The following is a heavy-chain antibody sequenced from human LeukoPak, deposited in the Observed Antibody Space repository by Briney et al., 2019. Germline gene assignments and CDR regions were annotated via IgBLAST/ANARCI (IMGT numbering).Heavy chain of an antibody. CDR2: ISGSGGST. D-gene: IGHD5-18*01. CDR3: AKDGRPSAPGGYQIDY. CDR1: GFTFSSYA. Sequence: GGSLRLSCAASGFTFSSYAVSWVRQAPGKGLEWVSSISGSGGSTYSADSVKGRFTISRDNSKNTLYLQMNSLRAEDTALYYCAKDGRPSAPGGYQIDYWGQGTLVTVSS. J-gene: IGHJ4*02. V-gene: IGHV3-23*01.